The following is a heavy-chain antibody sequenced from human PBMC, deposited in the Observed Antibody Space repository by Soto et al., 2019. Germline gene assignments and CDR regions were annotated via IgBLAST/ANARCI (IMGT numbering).Heavy chain of an antibody. CDR1: GGSISSYY. D-gene: IGHD2-15*01. CDR2: IYYSGST. CDR3: ARHNVVVVAANPSWFDP. J-gene: IGHJ5*02. Sequence: SETLSLTCTVSGGSISSYYWSWIRQPPGKGLEWIGYIYYSGSTNYNPSLKSRVTISVDTSKNQFSLKLSSVTAADTAVYYCARHNVVVVAANPSWFDPWGQGTLVTVSS. V-gene: IGHV4-59*08.